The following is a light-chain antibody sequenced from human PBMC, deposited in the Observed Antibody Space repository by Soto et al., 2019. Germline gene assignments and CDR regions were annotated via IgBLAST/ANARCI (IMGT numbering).Light chain of an antibody. J-gene: IGKJ4*01. Sequence: GDRVTITCRASQSLSSWLAWYQQKPGKAAKLLIYDASSLESGVPSRFSGSGSGTEFTLTISSLQPDDFATYYCQQYNSYPLTCGGGTKVEIK. CDR1: QSLSSW. CDR2: DAS. CDR3: QQYNSYPLT. V-gene: IGKV1-5*01.